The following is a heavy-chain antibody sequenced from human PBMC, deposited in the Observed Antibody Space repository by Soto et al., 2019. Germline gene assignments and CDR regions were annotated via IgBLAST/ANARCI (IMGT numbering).Heavy chain of an antibody. CDR2: FDPEDGET. D-gene: IGHD3-3*01. Sequence: ASVTVSFTVSGYTLTYLSMHLVRKAPGKGLEWMGGFDPEDGETIYAQKFQGRVTMTEDTSTDTAYMELSSLRSEDTAVYYCATDRNTIFGVVIGFDPWGQGTLVNVSA. CDR3: ATDRNTIFGVVIGFDP. J-gene: IGHJ5*02. V-gene: IGHV1-24*01. CDR1: GYTLTYLS.